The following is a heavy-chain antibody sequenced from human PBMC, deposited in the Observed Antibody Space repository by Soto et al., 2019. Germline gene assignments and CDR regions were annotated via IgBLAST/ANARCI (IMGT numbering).Heavy chain of an antibody. J-gene: IGHJ5*02. CDR2: IYYSGST. CDR3: ARGVTIFGVVIEVTAWMVENWFDP. Sequence: SETLSLTCTFSGVSISSGGYYCSWIRQHPWKGLEWIGYIYYSGSTYYNPSLKSRVTISVDTSKNQFSLKLSSVTAADTAVYYCARGVTIFGVVIEVTAWMVENWFDPWGQGTLVTVSS. CDR1: GVSISSGGYY. D-gene: IGHD3-3*01. V-gene: IGHV4-31*03.